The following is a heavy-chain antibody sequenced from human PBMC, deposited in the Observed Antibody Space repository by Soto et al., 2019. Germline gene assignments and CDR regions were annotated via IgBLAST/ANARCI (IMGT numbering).Heavy chain of an antibody. D-gene: IGHD2-8*01. J-gene: IGHJ4*02. CDR3: ARQGALNIVLMAYAIDY. CDR1: GGSISSSSYY. CDR2: IYYSGST. V-gene: IGHV4-39*01. Sequence: PSETLSLTCTVSGGSISSSSYYWGWIRQPPGKGLEWIGSIYYSGSTYYNPSLKSRVTISVDTSKNQFSLKLSSVTAADTAVYYCARQGALNIVLMAYAIDYWGQGTLVTVSS.